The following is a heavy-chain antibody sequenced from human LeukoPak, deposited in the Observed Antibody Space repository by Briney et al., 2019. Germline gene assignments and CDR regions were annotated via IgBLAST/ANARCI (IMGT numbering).Heavy chain of an antibody. CDR2: ISNDLSTI. CDR1: GFTFSDYR. CDR3: ARDHMVRGVKGVDFDY. V-gene: IGHV3-48*04. J-gene: IGHJ4*02. Sequence: PGGSLRLPCAASGFTFSDYRMNWVRQAPGKGLEWISYISNDLSTIHYAASVKGRFTISRDNARNSLYLQMDSLRAEDTAVYFCARDHMVRGVKGVDFDYWGQGTLVTVSS. D-gene: IGHD3-10*01.